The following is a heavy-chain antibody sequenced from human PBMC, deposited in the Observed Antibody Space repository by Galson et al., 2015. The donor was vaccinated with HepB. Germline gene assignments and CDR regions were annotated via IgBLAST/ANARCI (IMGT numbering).Heavy chain of an antibody. CDR1: GFTLSGQD. CDR3: ASGHFEY. V-gene: IGHV3-48*04. J-gene: IGHJ4*02. CDR2: ISGSSGAI. Sequence: SLRLSCAASGFTLSGQDMSWVRQAPGRGLEWISYISGSSGAIYLADSVKGRFTISRDNAKNSLYLQMNSLRAEDTAVYYCASGHFEYWGQGILGTVSS.